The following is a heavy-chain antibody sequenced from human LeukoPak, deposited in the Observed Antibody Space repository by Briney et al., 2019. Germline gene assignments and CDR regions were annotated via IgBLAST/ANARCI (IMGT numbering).Heavy chain of an antibody. CDR1: GYTFTGYY. V-gene: IGHV1-2*04. D-gene: IGHD3-22*01. J-gene: IGHJ3*02. Sequence: ASVKVSCKASGYTFTGYYMHWVRQAPGQGLEWMGWINRNSGGTNYAQKFQGWVTMTRDTSISTAYMELSRLSSDDTAVYYCARDPAYYDRSGYYQVGTFDIWGQGTKVTVSS. CDR3: ARDPAYYDRSGYYQVGTFDI. CDR2: INRNSGGT.